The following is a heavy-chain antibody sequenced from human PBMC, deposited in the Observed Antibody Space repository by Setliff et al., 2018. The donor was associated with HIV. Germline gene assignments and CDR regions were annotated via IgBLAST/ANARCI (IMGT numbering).Heavy chain of an antibody. CDR2: VHYSGNT. Sequence: PSETMSLTCTLFGGSISTITYYWAWIRQPPGKGLEWIGTVHYSGNTYYTSSIQSRVIISADTSQSQFYLRLSSVTSADTGVYYCARVRCYGSSSRDFYYHNMEVWGKGTPVTVSS. CDR3: ARVRCYGSSSRDFYYHNMEV. J-gene: IGHJ6*03. D-gene: IGHD6-6*01. V-gene: IGHV4-39*02. CDR1: GGSISTITYY.